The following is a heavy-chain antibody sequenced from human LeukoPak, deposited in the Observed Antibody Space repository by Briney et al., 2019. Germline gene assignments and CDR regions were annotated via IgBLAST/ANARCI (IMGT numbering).Heavy chain of an antibody. D-gene: IGHD1-7*01. V-gene: IGHV1-69*05. J-gene: IGHJ6*03. CDR2: IIPIFGTA. CDR1: GGTFSSYA. CDR3: ARGGSITGTIHYYYYYMDV. Sequence: SVKVSCKASGGTFSSYAISWVRQAPGQGLEWMGGIIPIFGTANYAQKFQGRVTITTGESTSTAYMELSSLRSEDTAVYYCARGGSITGTIHYYYYYMDVWGKGTTVTVSS.